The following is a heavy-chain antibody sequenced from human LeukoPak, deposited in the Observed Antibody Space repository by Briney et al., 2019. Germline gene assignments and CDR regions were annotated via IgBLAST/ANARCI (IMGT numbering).Heavy chain of an antibody. Sequence: SETLSLTCAVYGGSFSGYYWSWIRQPPGKGLEWIGEINHNGSTNYNPSLKSRGTISVDTCNNQFSLKLSYVTVADKAVYYCARHHPVYGILTGYPRDTTQGSPLDYWGQGTLVTVSS. CDR3: ARHHPVYGILTGYPRDTTQGSPLDY. J-gene: IGHJ4*02. D-gene: IGHD3-9*01. CDR1: GGSFSGYY. CDR2: INHNGST. V-gene: IGHV4-34*01.